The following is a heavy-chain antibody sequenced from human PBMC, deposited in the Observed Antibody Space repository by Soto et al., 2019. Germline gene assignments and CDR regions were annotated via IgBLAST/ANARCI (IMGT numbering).Heavy chain of an antibody. Sequence: QVQLQQWGAGRLKPSETLSLTCAVYGGSFSGYYWSWIRQPPWKGLEWIGEINHSGSTNYNSSLKSRVTISVDTSKNQFSLKLSSVTAADTAVYYCARGQRLPAASSGDSYYYYYMDVWGKGTTVTVSS. D-gene: IGHD2-2*01. CDR2: INHSGST. J-gene: IGHJ6*03. CDR1: GGSFSGYY. CDR3: ARGQRLPAASSGDSYYYYYMDV. V-gene: IGHV4-34*01.